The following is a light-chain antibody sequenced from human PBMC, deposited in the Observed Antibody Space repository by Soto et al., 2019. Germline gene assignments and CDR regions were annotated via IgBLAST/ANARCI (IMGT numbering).Light chain of an antibody. CDR2: DVS. V-gene: IGLV2-14*03. CDR3: SSYTGSSSLV. Sequence: QYGLTQPASVSGSPGQSITISCTGTSTDINDYKYVSWYQQHPGKAPKVIIYDVSNRPSGVSHRFSGSESANTASLTISGLQAEDEADYYCSSYTGSSSLVFGTGTKVTVL. CDR1: STDINDYKY. J-gene: IGLJ1*01.